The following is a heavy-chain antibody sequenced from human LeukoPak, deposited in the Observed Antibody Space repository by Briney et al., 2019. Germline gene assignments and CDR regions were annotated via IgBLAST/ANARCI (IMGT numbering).Heavy chain of an antibody. Sequence: PSETLSLTCTVSGGSISSSSYYWGWIRQPPGKGLEWIGSIYYSGSTYYNPSLKSRVTISVDTSKNQFSLKLSSVTAADTAVYYCARLSMVTVCFDYWGQGTLVTASS. CDR3: ARLSMVTVCFDY. J-gene: IGHJ4*02. CDR2: IYYSGST. D-gene: IGHD5-18*01. V-gene: IGHV4-39*01. CDR1: GGSISSSSYY.